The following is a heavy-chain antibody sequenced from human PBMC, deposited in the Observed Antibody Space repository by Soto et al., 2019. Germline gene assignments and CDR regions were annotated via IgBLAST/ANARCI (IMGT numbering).Heavy chain of an antibody. V-gene: IGHV3-33*01. J-gene: IGHJ6*03. CDR2: ISFDGSNR. CDR1: GFTFSSYG. D-gene: IGHD6-19*01. CDR3: ARGAGLSQYNYYINV. Sequence: ESVGGVVQPGRSLRLSCAASGFTFSSYGMHWVRQAPGKGLEWVAIISFDGSNRYYADSVKGRFTISRDSSKNTLYLQVNSLRAEDTAVYYCARGAGLSQYNYYINVWGKGTTVTVSS.